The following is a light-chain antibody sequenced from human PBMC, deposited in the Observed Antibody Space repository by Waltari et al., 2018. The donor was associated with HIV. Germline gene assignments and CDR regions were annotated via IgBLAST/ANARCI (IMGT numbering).Light chain of an antibody. CDR1: ALPKQY. CDR2: KDS. V-gene: IGLV3-25*03. CDR3: QSADSSGTNWV. J-gene: IGLJ3*02. Sequence: SYDLTQPPSVSVSPGQTARITCSGDALPKQYAYWYQQKPGQAPVLVIYKDSERPSGIPERFSGSSSGTTVTLTISGVQAEDEADYYCQSADSSGTNWVFGGGTKLTVL.